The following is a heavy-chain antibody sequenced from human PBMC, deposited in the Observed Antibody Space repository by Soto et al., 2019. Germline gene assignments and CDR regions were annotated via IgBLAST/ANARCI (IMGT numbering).Heavy chain of an antibody. D-gene: IGHD6-19*01. CDR3: ARLGAVAGRFYFDY. CDR2: VHYNGTT. CDR1: GGSVSSFY. V-gene: IGHV4-59*08. J-gene: IGHJ4*02. Sequence: QVQLQESGPGLVKPSETLSLTCTVSGGSVSSFYWGWIRQPPGKGLEWIGYVHYNGTTNDNPSLKSRLTISLDTSTNQFSLKLSSVTAADTAVYYCARLGAVAGRFYFDYWGQGTLVTVSS.